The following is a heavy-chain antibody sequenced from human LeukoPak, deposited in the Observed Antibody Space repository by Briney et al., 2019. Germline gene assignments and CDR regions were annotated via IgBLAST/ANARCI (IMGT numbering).Heavy chain of an antibody. CDR3: AKEGYYGSGLDY. Sequence: PGRSLRLSCAASGFTFDDYAMHWVRQAPGKGLEGVSGISWNSGSIGYADSVKGRFTISRDNAKNSLYLQMNSLRAEDTALYYCAKEGYYGSGLDYWGQGTLVTVSS. CDR2: ISWNSGSI. CDR1: GFTFDDYA. V-gene: IGHV3-9*01. J-gene: IGHJ4*02. D-gene: IGHD3-10*01.